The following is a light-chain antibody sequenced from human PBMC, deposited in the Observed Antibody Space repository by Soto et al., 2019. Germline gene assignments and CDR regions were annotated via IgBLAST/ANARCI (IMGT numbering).Light chain of an antibody. CDR1: SSGIGAFNY. CDR3: SSYTTAFFYV. V-gene: IGLV2-14*01. CDR2: GVT. J-gene: IGLJ1*01. Sequence: QSALTQPASVSGSPGQSITISCTGSSSGIGAFNYVAWYQQHPGKAPKLIIHGVTNRPSGVSSRFSGSKSDYTASLTISGLQAEDEADYYCSSYTTAFFYVFGTGTKV.